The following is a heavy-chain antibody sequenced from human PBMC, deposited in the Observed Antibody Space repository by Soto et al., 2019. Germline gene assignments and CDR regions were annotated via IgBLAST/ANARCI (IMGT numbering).Heavy chain of an antibody. D-gene: IGHD3-16*01. V-gene: IGHV3-9*01. Sequence: GGSLRLSCAASGFNFDDYAIHWVRQAPGKGLEWVSGISWNSGSIGYADSVKGRFTISRDNAKNSLYLQMNSLRAEDTALYYCAKDKGFFLGSTPHAFDIWGQGTMVTVS. CDR3: AKDKGFFLGSTPHAFDI. CDR2: ISWNSGSI. J-gene: IGHJ3*02. CDR1: GFNFDDYA.